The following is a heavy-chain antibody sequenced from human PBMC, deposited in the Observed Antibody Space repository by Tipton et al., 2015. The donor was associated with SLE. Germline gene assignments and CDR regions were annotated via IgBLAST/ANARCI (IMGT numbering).Heavy chain of an antibody. CDR2: IHYSGTT. CDR3: ARTLGAIAHTVYDAFDI. CDR1: GGSIPNHY. V-gene: IGHV4-59*11. D-gene: IGHD1-26*01. J-gene: IGHJ3*02. Sequence: TLSLTCTVSGGSIPNHYWNWIRQPPGKGLEWIGYIHYSGTTHGNPSLKSRVTMSVDMSKNQFSLRLTSVTAADTAVYYCARTLGAIAHTVYDAFDIWGQGKMVTVSS.